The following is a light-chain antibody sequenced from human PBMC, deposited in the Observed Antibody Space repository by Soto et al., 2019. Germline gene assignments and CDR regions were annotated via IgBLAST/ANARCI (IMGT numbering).Light chain of an antibody. V-gene: IGKV3-15*01. CDR1: QSISDT. CDR3: QQYNNWPWT. CDR2: GAS. Sequence: ETVMTQSPATLSVSPGGRGTLSCRASQSISDTLAWCQQKPGQAPRLLIHGASTRATGFPARFSGSGSGTDFTLTISSLQSEDFAIYYCQQYNNWPWTFGQGTKVDIK. J-gene: IGKJ1*01.